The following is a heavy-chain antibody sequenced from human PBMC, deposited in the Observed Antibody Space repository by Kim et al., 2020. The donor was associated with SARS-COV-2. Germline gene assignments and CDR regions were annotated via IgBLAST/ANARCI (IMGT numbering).Heavy chain of an antibody. D-gene: IGHD1-26*01. CDR3: ARDSIVGATSVFYFDY. J-gene: IGHJ4*02. Sequence: DAVRGRFTISRENAQNSVFLQMNSLRDEDTAVYYCARDSIVGATSVFYFDYWGQGTLVTVSS. V-gene: IGHV3-48*02.